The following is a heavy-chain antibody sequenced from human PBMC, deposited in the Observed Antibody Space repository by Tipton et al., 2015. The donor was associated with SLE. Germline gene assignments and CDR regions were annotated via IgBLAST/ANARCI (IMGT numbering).Heavy chain of an antibody. CDR3: ARMGLCTTTTCNEGAFDV. CDR1: GGSTSAHF. V-gene: IGHV4-59*11. Sequence: TLSLTCTVSGGSTSAHFWSWIRQPPGKGLEWIGYIYYTGNTNYNPSLKSRVTMSVDTSKSQFSLKLTFVSAADTAIYYCARMGLCTTTTCNEGAFDVWGQGSMVTVSS. D-gene: IGHD2-2*01. J-gene: IGHJ3*01. CDR2: IYYTGNT.